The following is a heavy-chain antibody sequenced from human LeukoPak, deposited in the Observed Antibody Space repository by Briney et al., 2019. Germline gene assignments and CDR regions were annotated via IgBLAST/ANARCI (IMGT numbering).Heavy chain of an antibody. V-gene: IGHV3-9*01. CDR1: GFTFDDYA. CDR2: ISWNSGSI. Sequence: GGSLRLSCAASGFTFDDYAMHWVRQAPGKGLEWVSGISWNSGSIGYADSVKGRFTISRDNAKNSLYLQMNSLRAEDTALYYCAKGGDGYNYGLVDYWGQGTLVTVSS. J-gene: IGHJ4*02. CDR3: AKGGDGYNYGLVDY. D-gene: IGHD5-24*01.